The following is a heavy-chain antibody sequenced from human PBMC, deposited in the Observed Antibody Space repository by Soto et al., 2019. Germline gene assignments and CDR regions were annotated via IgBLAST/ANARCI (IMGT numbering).Heavy chain of an antibody. CDR3: ARDSIAAAAGPNWAVNTFDP. Sequence: GGSLRLSCAASGFTFSSYTMHWVRQAPGKGLEWVAVISYDGNNNFDADSVKGRFTISRDNSNNTLFLQMNSLRTEDTAVYYCARDSIAAAAGPNWAVNTFDPWGQGTLVTVS. CDR2: ISYDGNNN. D-gene: IGHD6-13*01. J-gene: IGHJ5*02. CDR1: GFTFSSYT. V-gene: IGHV3-30-3*01.